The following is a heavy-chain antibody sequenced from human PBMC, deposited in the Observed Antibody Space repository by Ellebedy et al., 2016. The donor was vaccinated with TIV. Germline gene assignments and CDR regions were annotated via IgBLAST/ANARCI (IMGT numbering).Heavy chain of an antibody. V-gene: IGHV4-59*01. CDR2: IYYSGST. CDR3: ARVGWFGARPMRGAGGMDV. D-gene: IGHD3-10*01. Sequence: MPSETLSLTCTVSGGSISSYYWSWIRQPPGKGLEWIVYIYYSGSTNYNPSLKSRVTISVDTSKNPFSLKLSSVTAADTAVYYCARVGWFGARPMRGAGGMDVWGQGTTVTVSS. CDR1: GGSISSYY. J-gene: IGHJ6*02.